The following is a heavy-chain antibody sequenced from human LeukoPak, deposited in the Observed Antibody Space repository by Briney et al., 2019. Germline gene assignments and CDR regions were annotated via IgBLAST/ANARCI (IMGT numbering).Heavy chain of an antibody. D-gene: IGHD3-10*01. CDR3: ARTLLLWFGEVSSADWFDP. CDR2: IIPIFGTA. J-gene: IGHJ5*02. Sequence: SVKVSCKASGGTFSSYAISWVRQAPGQGLEWMGGIIPIFGTAKYAQKFQGRVTITADESTSTAYMELRSLRSDDTAVYYCARTLLLWFGEVSSADWFDPWGQGTLVTVSS. V-gene: IGHV1-69*13. CDR1: GGTFSSYA.